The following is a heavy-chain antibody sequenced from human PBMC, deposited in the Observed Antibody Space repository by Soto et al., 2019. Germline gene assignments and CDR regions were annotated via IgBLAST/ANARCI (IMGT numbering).Heavy chain of an antibody. V-gene: IGHV3-33*01. CDR2: IWYDGSNK. Sequence: ESGGGVVQPGRSLRLSCAASGFTFSSYGMHWVRQAPGKGLEWVAVIWYDGSNKHYADSVKGRFTISRDNSKNTLFLQMNSLRAEDTAVYYCARDLREYCVYDAFDIWGKGTMVTVTS. D-gene: IGHD5-12*01. CDR3: ARDLREYCVYDAFDI. CDR1: GFTFSSYG. J-gene: IGHJ3*02.